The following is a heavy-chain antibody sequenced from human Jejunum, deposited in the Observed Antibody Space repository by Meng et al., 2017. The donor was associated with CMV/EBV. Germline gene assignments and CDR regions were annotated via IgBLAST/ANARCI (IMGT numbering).Heavy chain of an antibody. CDR3: ARGLRIVGTALAF. V-gene: IGHV1-8*01. J-gene: IGHJ4*02. CDR2: MNPIRGNT. Sequence: CQASGYDFIGYDIHWVRQASGQGLEWMGWMNPIRGNTVYAQKFRDRVTMTRDTTINTAYLEVSSLTSEDTAVYYCARGLRIVGTALAFWGQGSLVTVSS. D-gene: IGHD1-26*01. CDR1: GYDFIGYD.